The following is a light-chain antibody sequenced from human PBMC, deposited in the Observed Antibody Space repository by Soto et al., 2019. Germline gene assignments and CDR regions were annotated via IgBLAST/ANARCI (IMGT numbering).Light chain of an antibody. CDR1: SSDVGGYNY. J-gene: IGLJ2*01. V-gene: IGLV2-14*01. CDR3: SSYTSSSSLYVV. CDR2: EVS. Sequence: QSVLTQPASVSGSPGQSITISCTGTSSDVGGYNYVSWYQQHPGKAPKLMIYEVSNRPSGVSNRFSGSKSGNTASQTISGLQAEDEVDYYCSSYTSSSSLYVVFGGGTKLTVL.